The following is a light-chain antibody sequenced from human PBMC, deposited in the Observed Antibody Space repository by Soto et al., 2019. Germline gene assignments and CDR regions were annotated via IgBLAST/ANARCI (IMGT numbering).Light chain of an antibody. CDR3: QNYNSGPRT. V-gene: IGKV1-27*01. Sequence: DIQMTQSPSSLSASVGERVTITCRASQGISNYLAWYQHKQGKVPQLLLYAASTLQSRVTARFSGSGSGTDFTLTISSLQPDDVSTYYCQNYNSGPRTFGKGTKVEIK. CDR1: QGISNY. J-gene: IGKJ1*01. CDR2: AAS.